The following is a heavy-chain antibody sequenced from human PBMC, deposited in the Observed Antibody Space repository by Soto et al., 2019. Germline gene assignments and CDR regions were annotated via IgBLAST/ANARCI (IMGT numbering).Heavy chain of an antibody. D-gene: IGHD3-10*01. CDR3: ARGGRGFDP. J-gene: IGHJ5*02. CDR1: GGFISSYY. CDR2: IYYSGST. Sequence: TLSLTCSVSGGFISSYYWSWIRQPPGKGLEWIGYIYYSGSTNYNPSLKSRVTISVDTSKNQFSLKLSSVTAADTAVYYCARGGRGFDPWGQGTLVTVSS. V-gene: IGHV4-59*01.